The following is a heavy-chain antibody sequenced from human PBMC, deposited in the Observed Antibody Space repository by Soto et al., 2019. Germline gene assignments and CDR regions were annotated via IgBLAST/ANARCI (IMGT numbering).Heavy chain of an antibody. J-gene: IGHJ4*02. V-gene: IGHV1-69*13. CDR1: GGTFSSYA. CDR2: IIPIFGTA. D-gene: IGHD6-13*01. Sequence: ASVKVSCKASGGTFSSYAISWVRQAPGQGLEWMGGIIPIFGTANYAQKFQGRVTITADESTSTAYMELSSLRSEDTAVYYCASSDPNIAAAGSFFDYWGQGTLVTVSS. CDR3: ASSDPNIAAAGSFFDY.